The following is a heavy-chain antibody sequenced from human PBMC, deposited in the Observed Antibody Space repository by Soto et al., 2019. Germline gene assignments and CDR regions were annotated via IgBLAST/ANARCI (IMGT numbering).Heavy chain of an antibody. D-gene: IGHD1-1*01. V-gene: IGHV3-33*01. CDR1: GFTFSSYG. CDR2: IWYDGSNK. J-gene: IGHJ3*02. Sequence: PGGSLSLSCAASGFTFSSYGMHWVRQAPGKGLEWVAVIWYDGSNKYYADSVKGRFTISRDNSKNTLYLQMNSLRAEDTAVYYCARVERRDAFDIWGQGTMVNVSS. CDR3: ARVERRDAFDI.